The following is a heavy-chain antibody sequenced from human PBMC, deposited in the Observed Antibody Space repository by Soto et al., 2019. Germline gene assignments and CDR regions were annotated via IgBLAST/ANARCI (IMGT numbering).Heavy chain of an antibody. Sequence: PSETLSLTCTVSGGSISSYYWSWIRQPPGKGLEWIGYIYYSGSTNYNPSLKSRVTISVDTSKNQFSLKLSSVTAADTAVYYCTRFTDYYGSGSYPSLFGYWGQGTLVTVSS. D-gene: IGHD3-10*01. J-gene: IGHJ4*02. CDR1: GGSISSYY. CDR2: IYYSGST. CDR3: TRFTDYYGSGSYPSLFGY. V-gene: IGHV4-59*08.